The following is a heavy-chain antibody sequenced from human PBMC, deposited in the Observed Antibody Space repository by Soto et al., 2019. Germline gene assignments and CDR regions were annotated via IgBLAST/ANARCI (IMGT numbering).Heavy chain of an antibody. V-gene: IGHV3-23*01. J-gene: IGHJ1*01. CDR2: ISASGLRT. CDR3: ANWVPGQTAHYFHL. CDR1: AFTFSNYD. Sequence: PGGSLRLSCAASAFTFSNYDMTWVRQAPGKGLEWVSLISASGLRTYYADSVKGRFTSSRDNSKNTLYLEMNSLRAEDTAVYYCANWVPGQTAHYFHLWGQGTLVTVSS. D-gene: IGHD3-10*01.